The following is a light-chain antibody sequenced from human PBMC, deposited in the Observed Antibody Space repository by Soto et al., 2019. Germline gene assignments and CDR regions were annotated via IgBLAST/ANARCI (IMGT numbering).Light chain of an antibody. CDR1: SSNIGAGYD. CDR2: GNN. V-gene: IGLV1-40*01. J-gene: IGLJ1*01. CDR3: GAWDGGLSAFV. Sequence: QAVVTQPPSVSGAPGQRVTISCTGSSSNIGAGYDVHWYQQFPRTAPKLLIYGNNIRPSGVPDRFSGSKSGTSASLAITGLKAEDEADYYCGAWDGGLSAFVFGTGTKLTVL.